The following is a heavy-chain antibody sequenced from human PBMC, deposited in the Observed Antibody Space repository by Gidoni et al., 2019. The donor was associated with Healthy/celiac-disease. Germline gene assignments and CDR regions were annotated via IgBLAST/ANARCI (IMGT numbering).Heavy chain of an antibody. J-gene: IGHJ4*02. CDR1: GGSFSGYY. D-gene: IGHD3-22*01. CDR3: ARGRDSSGYYYSKTPGYFDY. Sequence: QVQLQQWGAGLLKPSETLSLTCAVYGGSFSGYYWSWIRQPPGKGLEWIGEIKQSGSTNYNPSLKSRVTISVDTSKNQFSLKLSSVTAADTAVYYCARGRDSSGYYYSKTPGYFDYWGQGTLVTVSS. CDR2: IKQSGST. V-gene: IGHV4-34*01.